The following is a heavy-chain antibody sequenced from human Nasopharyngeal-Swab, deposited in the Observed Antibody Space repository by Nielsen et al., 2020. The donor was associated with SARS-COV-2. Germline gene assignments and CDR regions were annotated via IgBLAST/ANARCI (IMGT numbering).Heavy chain of an antibody. Sequence: GESLKISCAASGFTFSSYAMSWVRQAPGKGLEWVSAISGSGGSTYYADSVKGRFTISRDNSKNTLYLQMNSLRAEDTAVYYCARPQCRGGGDCHYYFDYWGQGTLVTVSS. CDR3: ARPQCRGGGDCHYYFDY. J-gene: IGHJ4*02. CDR2: ISGSGGST. V-gene: IGHV3-23*01. D-gene: IGHD2-21*02. CDR1: GFTFSSYA.